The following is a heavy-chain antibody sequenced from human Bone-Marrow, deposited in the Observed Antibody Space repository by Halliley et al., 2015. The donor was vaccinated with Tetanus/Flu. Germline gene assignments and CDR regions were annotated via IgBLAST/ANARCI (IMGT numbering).Heavy chain of an antibody. Sequence: SLRPSCAASGFTFSNYAMSWVRQAPGKGLEWVSTVSHSGGRTYFADSVKGRFTISRDNSKNTLYLQVNNLRPEDSAVYYCTKEKVETALGYYLDSWGQGTLVAVST. J-gene: IGHJ4*02. CDR2: VSHSGGRT. CDR3: TKEKVETALGYYLDS. V-gene: IGHV3-23*01. D-gene: IGHD5-18*01. CDR1: GFTFSNYA.